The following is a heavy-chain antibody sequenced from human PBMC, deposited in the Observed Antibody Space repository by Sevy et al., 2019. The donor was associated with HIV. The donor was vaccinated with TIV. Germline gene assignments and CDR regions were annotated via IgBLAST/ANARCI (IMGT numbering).Heavy chain of an antibody. CDR2: TYYRSKWYN. J-gene: IGHJ6*02. Sequence: SQTLSLTCAISGDSVSSNSAAWNWIRQSPSRGLEWLGRTYYRSKWYNDYEVSVKSRMTINPDTSKNQFSLQLNTVTPEETAVYYCARAFPWGAAAGMWVSYYGMDVWGQGTTVTVSS. V-gene: IGHV6-1*01. CDR1: GDSVSSNSAA. D-gene: IGHD6-13*01. CDR3: ARAFPWGAAAGMWVSYYGMDV.